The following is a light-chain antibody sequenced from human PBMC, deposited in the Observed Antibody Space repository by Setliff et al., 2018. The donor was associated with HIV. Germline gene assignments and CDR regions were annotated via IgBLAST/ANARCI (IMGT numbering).Light chain of an antibody. V-gene: IGLV2-11*01. J-gene: IGLJ1*01. CDR3: AAWDDSLNGYV. Sequence: QSVLTQPRSVSGSPGQSVTLSCTGTSSDVGGYNWVSWYQQRPGEAPKLIIYDITERPSGVPDRFSGSKSANTASLTISGLQADDEADYYCAAWDDSLNGYVFGTGTKATVL. CDR2: DIT. CDR1: SSDVGGYNW.